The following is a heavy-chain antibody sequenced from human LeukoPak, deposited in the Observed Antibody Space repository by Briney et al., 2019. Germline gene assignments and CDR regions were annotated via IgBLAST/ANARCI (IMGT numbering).Heavy chain of an antibody. Sequence: ASVKVSCKASGYTFITHGLTWVRQAPGQGLEWMGWISAYNGNTIYAQTLQDRLTMTTDTSTSTPYMELRSLRSDDTAVYYCARGRLRYLDWTRAYSDYWGQGTLVTVSS. D-gene: IGHD3-9*01. V-gene: IGHV1-18*01. J-gene: IGHJ4*02. CDR1: GYTFITHG. CDR2: ISAYNGNT. CDR3: ARGRLRYLDWTRAYSDY.